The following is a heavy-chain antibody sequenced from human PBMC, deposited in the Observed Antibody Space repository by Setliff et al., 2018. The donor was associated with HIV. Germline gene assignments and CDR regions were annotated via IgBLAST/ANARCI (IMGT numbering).Heavy chain of an antibody. J-gene: IGHJ6*04. D-gene: IGHD5-18*01. CDR2: IIPVFRTA. V-gene: IGHV1-69*13. CDR1: GGTFSIFS. CDR3: ARGNTAMVYPYYYGMDV. Sequence: SVKVSCKTSGGTFSIFSITWVRQAPGQGLEWMGGIIPVFRTANYAQKFQGRVTITADESTGTAYMELSSLRSEDAAVYYCARGNTAMVYPYYYGMDVWGKGTTVTVSS.